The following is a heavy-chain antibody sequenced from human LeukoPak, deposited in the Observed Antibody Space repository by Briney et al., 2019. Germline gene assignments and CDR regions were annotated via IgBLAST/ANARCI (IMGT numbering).Heavy chain of an antibody. J-gene: IGHJ4*02. V-gene: IGHV4-30-4*08. CDR2: IYYSGST. CDR1: GGSISSGDYY. CDR3: AREEDSSGSPGPN. D-gene: IGHD3-22*01. Sequence: SQTLSLTCTVSGGSISSGDYYWSWIRQPPGKGLEWIGYIYYSGSTYYNPSLKSRVTISVDTSKNQFSLKLSSVTAADTAVYYCAREEDSSGSPGPNWGQGTLVTVPS.